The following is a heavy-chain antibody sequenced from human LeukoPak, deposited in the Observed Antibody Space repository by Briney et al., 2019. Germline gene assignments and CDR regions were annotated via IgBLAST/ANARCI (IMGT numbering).Heavy chain of an antibody. J-gene: IGHJ4*02. D-gene: IGHD6-19*01. CDR3: ATGRGAVAGTGGYFDY. CDR2: FDPEDGET. Sequence: ASVKLSCKVSGYTLTELSMHWVRQAPGKGLEWMGGFDPEDGETIYAQKFQGRVTMTEDTSTDTAYMELSSLRSEDAAVYYCATGRGAVAGTGGYFDYWGQGTLVTVSS. CDR1: GYTLTELS. V-gene: IGHV1-24*01.